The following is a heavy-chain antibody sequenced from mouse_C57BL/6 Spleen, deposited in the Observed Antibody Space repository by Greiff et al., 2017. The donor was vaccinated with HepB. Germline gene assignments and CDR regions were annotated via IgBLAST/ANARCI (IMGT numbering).Heavy chain of an antibody. D-gene: IGHD2-3*01. V-gene: IGHV10-1*01. CDR3: MRHHTDDGYYV. CDR2: IRSKSNNYAT. Sequence: EVQVVESGGGLVQPKGSLKLSCAASGFSFNTYAMNWVRQAPGKGLEWVARIRSKSNNYATYYADSVKDRFTISRDDSESMLYLQMNNLKTEDTAMYYCMRHHTDDGYYVWGQGTLVTVSA. J-gene: IGHJ3*02. CDR1: GFSFNTYA.